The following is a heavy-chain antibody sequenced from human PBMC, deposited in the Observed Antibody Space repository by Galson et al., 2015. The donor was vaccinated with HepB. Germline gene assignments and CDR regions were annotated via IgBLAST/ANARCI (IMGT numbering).Heavy chain of an antibody. J-gene: IGHJ3*02. V-gene: IGHV3-48*01. CDR1: GFAFNSYS. D-gene: IGHD1-26*01. CDR2: ITSSSATI. Sequence: SLRLSCAASGFAFNSYSMNWVRQAPGEGPEWVSHITSSSATIYYADTVKGRFTISRDNFKNLLYLQMNSLRAEDTAVYYCARDPLSGSYGNDAFDMWGQGTMVTVSS. CDR3: ARDPLSGSYGNDAFDM.